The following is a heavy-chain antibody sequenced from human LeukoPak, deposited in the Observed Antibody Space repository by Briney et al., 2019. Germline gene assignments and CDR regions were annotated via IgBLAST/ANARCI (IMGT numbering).Heavy chain of an antibody. CDR2: INHSGST. CDR1: GGSFSGYY. V-gene: IGHV4-34*01. J-gene: IGHJ4*02. Sequence: SETLSLTCAVYGGSFSGYYWSWIRQPPGKGLEWIGEINHSGSTNYNPSLKSRVTISVDTSKNQFSLKLSSVTAADTAVYYCARAGRFGRDIVVVVARVFDYWGQGTLVTVSS. D-gene: IGHD2-15*01. CDR3: ARAGRFGRDIVVVVARVFDY.